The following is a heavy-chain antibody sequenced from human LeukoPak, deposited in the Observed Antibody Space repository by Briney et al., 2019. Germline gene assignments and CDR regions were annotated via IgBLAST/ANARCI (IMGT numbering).Heavy chain of an antibody. D-gene: IGHD7-27*01. CDR2: IWYDGSKK. CDR3: TTYKNWVAGDV. V-gene: IGHV3-33*03. J-gene: IGHJ6*02. CDR1: GFSFDTHG. Sequence: GSLRLSCAASGFSFDTHGMHWVRQAPGKGLEWVAVIWYDGSKKYYADSVKGRFIVSRDNAGNSLFLQMNSLRVEDTAVYYCTTYKNWVAGDVWGQGTTVSVSS.